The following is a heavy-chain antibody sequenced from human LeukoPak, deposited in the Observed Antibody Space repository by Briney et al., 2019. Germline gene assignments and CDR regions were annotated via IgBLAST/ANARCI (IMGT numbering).Heavy chain of an antibody. J-gene: IGHJ3*02. D-gene: IGHD6-19*01. V-gene: IGHV1-24*01. Sequence: ASVKVSCKVSGYTLTELSMHWVRQAPGKGLEWMGGFDPEDGETIYAQKFQGRVTMTEDTSTDTAYMELSILRSEDTAVYYCATDHPTATWAVAGTRAFDIWGQGTMVTVSS. CDR2: FDPEDGET. CDR3: ATDHPTATWAVAGTRAFDI. CDR1: GYTLTELS.